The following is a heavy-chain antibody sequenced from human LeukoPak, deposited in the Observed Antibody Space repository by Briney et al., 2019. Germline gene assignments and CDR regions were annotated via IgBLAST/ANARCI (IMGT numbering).Heavy chain of an antibody. CDR2: ITSSSIYI. D-gene: IGHD5-18*01. CDR3: AREIGPRQLHLWASAFDY. Sequence: GGSLRLSCAASGFTLSSYSMNWVRQAPGKGLEWVSSITSSSIYIYYADSVKGRFTVSRDNARNSLYLQMNSLRAEDTAVYYCAREIGPRQLHLWASAFDYWGQGTLVTVSS. V-gene: IGHV3-21*06. CDR1: GFTLSSYS. J-gene: IGHJ4*02.